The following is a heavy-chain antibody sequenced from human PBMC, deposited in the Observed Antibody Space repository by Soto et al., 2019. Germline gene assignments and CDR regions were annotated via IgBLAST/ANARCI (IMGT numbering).Heavy chain of an antibody. CDR3: AKAQRSTFTTGYSMDV. Sequence: EVQLLESGGGLVQPGGSLRLSCAASGFTVSSYAMSWVRQAPGKGLEWVSVISGSGSTYSADSVKGRFTISRDSSKNTVYLEMNILRAEHTAVYYCAKAQRSTFTTGYSMDVCGRGTTVTASS. V-gene: IGHV3-23*01. CDR1: GFTVSSYA. D-gene: IGHD4-17*01. CDR2: ISGSGST. J-gene: IGHJ6*03.